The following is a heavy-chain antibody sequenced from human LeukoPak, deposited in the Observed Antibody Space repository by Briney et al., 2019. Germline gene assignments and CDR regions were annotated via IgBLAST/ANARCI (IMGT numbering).Heavy chain of an antibody. CDR2: INPSGGST. CDR3: AFSRYYLQGSYYYMDV. Sequence: GASLKVSCKASGYTFTSYYMHSVPQAPGQGLEWMGIINPSGGSTSYAQKFQGRVTMTRDMSTSTVYMELRSLRSDDTAVYYCAFSRYYLQGSYYYMDVWGKGTTVTVSS. J-gene: IGHJ6*03. CDR1: GYTFTSYY. V-gene: IGHV1-46*01. D-gene: IGHD2/OR15-2a*01.